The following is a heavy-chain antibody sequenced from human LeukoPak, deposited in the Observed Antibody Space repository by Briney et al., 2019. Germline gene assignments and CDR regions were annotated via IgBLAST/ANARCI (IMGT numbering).Heavy chain of an antibody. Sequence: PSQTLSLTCIVSGGSIGSGDYYWSWIRQPPGKGLEWIGYIYYSGSTYYNPSLKSRVTISVDTSKNQFSLKLSSVTAADTAVYYCARNFQSRGFDYWGQGTLITVSS. CDR2: IYYSGST. J-gene: IGHJ4*02. V-gene: IGHV4-30-4*08. CDR3: ARNFQSRGFDY. CDR1: GGSIGSGDYY.